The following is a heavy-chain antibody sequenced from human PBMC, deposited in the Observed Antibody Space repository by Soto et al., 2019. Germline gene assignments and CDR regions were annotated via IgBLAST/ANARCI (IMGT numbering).Heavy chain of an antibody. CDR3: AHRILRTVFGLVTTTAIYFDF. CDR2: IYWDDDK. D-gene: IGHD3-3*01. V-gene: IGHV2-5*02. Sequence: QITLNESGPTVVKPAETLTLTCTFSGFSLTTSGVGVGWIRQSPGKAPEWLALIYWDDDKRYSASLKSRLTITKDTSKTQVVLTMASVDPAATATYYCAHRILRTVFGLVTTTAIYFDFWGQGTPVVVSS. CDR1: GFSLTTSGVG. J-gene: IGHJ4*02.